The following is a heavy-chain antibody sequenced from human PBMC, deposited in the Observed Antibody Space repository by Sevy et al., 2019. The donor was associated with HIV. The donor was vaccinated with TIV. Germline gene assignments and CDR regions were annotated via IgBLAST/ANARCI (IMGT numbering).Heavy chain of an antibody. Sequence: GESLKISCAASGFTFSSYAMSWVRQAPGKGLEWVSAISGSGGSTYYADSVKVRFTISRDNSKNTLYLQMNSLRAEDTAVYYCAKDSFRLNAFDIWGQGTMVTVSS. CDR1: GFTFSSYA. CDR2: ISGSGGST. J-gene: IGHJ3*02. V-gene: IGHV3-23*01. CDR3: AKDSFRLNAFDI.